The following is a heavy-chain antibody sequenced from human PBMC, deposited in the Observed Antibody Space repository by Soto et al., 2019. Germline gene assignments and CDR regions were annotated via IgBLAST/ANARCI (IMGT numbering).Heavy chain of an antibody. Sequence: GASVKFSLKTAGYTFNNYGISWVRQAPGQVIEWIGWLSTFHGYANYAQNVQGRVTLTTETSTPAAYMEMRSLRSDDTAGYYCARNCSVTKYTAPEY. V-gene: IGHV1-18*04. CDR2: LSTFHGYA. D-gene: IGHD3-10*02. J-gene: IGHJ1*01. CDR3: ARNCSVTKYTAPEY. CDR1: GYTFNNYG.